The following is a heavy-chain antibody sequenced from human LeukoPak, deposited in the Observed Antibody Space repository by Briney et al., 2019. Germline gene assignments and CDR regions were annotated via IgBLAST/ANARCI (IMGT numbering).Heavy chain of an antibody. CDR2: IGGSNGRT. CDR1: GFTFSTYV. Sequence: GESLRLSCEASGFTFSTYVMTWVRQAPGKGLEWISSIGGSNGRTYYADSVKGRFTISRDNSNNTLSLQMDSLSAEDTAVYYCAKGWNGSYYEESFYDSWGQGTLVAVSS. CDR3: AKGWNGSYYEESFYDS. V-gene: IGHV3-23*01. J-gene: IGHJ4*02. D-gene: IGHD1-26*01.